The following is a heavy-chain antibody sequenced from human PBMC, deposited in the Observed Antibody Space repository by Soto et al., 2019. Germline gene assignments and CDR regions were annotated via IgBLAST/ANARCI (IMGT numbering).Heavy chain of an antibody. CDR2: ISGSGGST. CDR1: GFTFSSYA. V-gene: IGHV3-23*01. J-gene: IGHJ6*02. CDR3: AKIYFTIFGVVITKYYYYGMDV. Sequence: EVQLLESGGGLVQPGGSLRLSCAASGFTFSSYAMSWVRQAPGKGLEWVSAISGSGGSTYYADSVKGRFTISRDNSKNTLYLQMNSLRAEDTAVYYCAKIYFTIFGVVITKYYYYGMDVWGQGTTVTVSS. D-gene: IGHD3-3*01.